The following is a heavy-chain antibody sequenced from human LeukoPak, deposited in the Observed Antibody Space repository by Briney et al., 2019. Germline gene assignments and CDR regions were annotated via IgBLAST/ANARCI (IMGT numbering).Heavy chain of an antibody. CDR2: ISSSSSTI. Sequence: PGGSLRLSCAASGFTFSSYGMNWVRQAPGKGLEWVSYISSSSSTIYYADSVKGRFTISRDNAKNSLYLQMNSLRAEDTAVYYCTSYSSGSDFFDYWGRGTLVTVSS. CDR1: GFTFSSYG. V-gene: IGHV3-48*04. D-gene: IGHD6-19*01. CDR3: TSYSSGSDFFDY. J-gene: IGHJ4*02.